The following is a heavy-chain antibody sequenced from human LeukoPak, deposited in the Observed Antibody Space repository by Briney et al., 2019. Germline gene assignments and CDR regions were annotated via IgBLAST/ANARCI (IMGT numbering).Heavy chain of an antibody. CDR2: FDPEDGET. Sequence: ASVKVSCKASGYTFTGYHMHWVRQAPGKGLEWMGGFDPEDGETIYAQKFQGRVTMTEDTSTDTAYMELSSLRSEDTAVYYCATGDLGYSYGYEFDYWGQGTLVTVSS. D-gene: IGHD5-18*01. V-gene: IGHV1-24*01. CDR3: ATGDLGYSYGYEFDY. CDR1: GYTFTGYH. J-gene: IGHJ4*02.